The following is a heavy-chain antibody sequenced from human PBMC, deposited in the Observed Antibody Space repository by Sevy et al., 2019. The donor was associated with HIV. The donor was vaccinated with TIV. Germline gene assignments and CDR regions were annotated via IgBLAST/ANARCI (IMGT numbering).Heavy chain of an antibody. J-gene: IGHJ4*02. Sequence: GGSLRLSCAASGFTFSSYGMHWVRQAPGKGLEWVAVISYDGSNKYYADSVKGRFTISRENSKNTLYLQMNSLRAEDTAVYYCAKDPILGASTPYFFFDYWGQGTLVTVSS. CDR3: AKDPILGASTPYFFFDY. V-gene: IGHV3-30*18. CDR2: ISYDGSNK. D-gene: IGHD1-26*01. CDR1: GFTFSSYG.